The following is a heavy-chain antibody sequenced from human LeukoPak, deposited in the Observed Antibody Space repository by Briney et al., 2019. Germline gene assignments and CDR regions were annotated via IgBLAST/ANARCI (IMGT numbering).Heavy chain of an antibody. D-gene: IGHD3-16*01. CDR1: GGPISSSSYY. Sequence: SETLSLTCTVSGGPISSSSYYWGWIRQPPGKGLEWIGSIYYSGSTYYNPSLKSRVTISVDTSKNQFSLKLSSVTAADTAVYYCARQRVASGGYYYYYMDVWGKGTTVTVSS. J-gene: IGHJ6*03. CDR2: IYYSGST. V-gene: IGHV4-39*01. CDR3: ARQRVASGGYYYYYMDV.